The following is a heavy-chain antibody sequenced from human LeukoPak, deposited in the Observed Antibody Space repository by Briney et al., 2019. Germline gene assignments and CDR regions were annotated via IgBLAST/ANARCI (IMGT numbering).Heavy chain of an antibody. J-gene: IGHJ4*02. Sequence: GGSLRLSCAASGFTISSYWMSWVRQAPGKGLEWVANIKQDGSEKYYVDSVKGRLTISRDNAKNSLYLQMNSLRAEDTAVYYCARSQVVVASYYFDYWGQGTPVTVSS. V-gene: IGHV3-7*03. CDR3: ARSQVVVASYYFDY. CDR2: IKQDGSEK. CDR1: GFTISSYW. D-gene: IGHD2-15*01.